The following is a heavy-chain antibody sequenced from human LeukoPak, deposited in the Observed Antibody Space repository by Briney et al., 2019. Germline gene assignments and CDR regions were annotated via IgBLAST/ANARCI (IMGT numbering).Heavy chain of an antibody. CDR1: GFTVSSNY. Sequence: PGGSLRLSCAASGFTVSSNYMSWVRQAPGKGLEWVAFIRYDGSNKYYADSVKGRFTISRDNSKNTLYLQMNSLRAEDTAVYYCAKDYLDIAAAGTDYWGQGTLVTVSS. D-gene: IGHD6-13*01. J-gene: IGHJ4*02. V-gene: IGHV3-30*02. CDR2: IRYDGSNK. CDR3: AKDYLDIAAAGTDY.